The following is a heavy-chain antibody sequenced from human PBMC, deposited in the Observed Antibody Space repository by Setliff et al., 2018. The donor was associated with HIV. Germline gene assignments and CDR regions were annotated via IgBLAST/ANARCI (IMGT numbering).Heavy chain of an antibody. J-gene: IGHJ6*03. V-gene: IGHV1-58*02. Sequence: SVKVSCKASGFTFNTSAIQWVRQARGRRLEWIGWIVVGSGNTNYAQKFQERVTITRDMSTSTSYMELTNLRSEDTAVYYCARSLFGELFSSSYYYFYYMDVWGQGVQVTVSS. CDR2: IVVGSGNT. CDR1: GFTFNTSA. D-gene: IGHD3-10*01. CDR3: ARSLFGELFSSSYYYFYYMDV.